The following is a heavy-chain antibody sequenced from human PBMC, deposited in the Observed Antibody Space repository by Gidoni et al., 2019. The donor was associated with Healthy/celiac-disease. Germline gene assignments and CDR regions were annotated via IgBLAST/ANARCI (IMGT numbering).Heavy chain of an antibody. Sequence: EVQLLESGGGLVQPGGSLRLSCAASGFTFSSYAMSWVRQAPGKGLELVSAISGSGGSTYYADSVKGRFTISRDNSKNTLYLQMNSLRAEDTAVYYCAKDLLEQGYYDSSGYYFDAFVIWGQGTMVTVSS. D-gene: IGHD3-22*01. CDR1: GFTFSSYA. J-gene: IGHJ3*02. CDR2: ISGSGGST. CDR3: AKDLLEQGYYDSSGYYFDAFVI. V-gene: IGHV3-23*01.